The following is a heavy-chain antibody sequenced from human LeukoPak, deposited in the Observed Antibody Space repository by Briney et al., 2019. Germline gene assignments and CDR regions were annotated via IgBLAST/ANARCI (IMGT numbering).Heavy chain of an antibody. V-gene: IGHV1-18*01. D-gene: IGHD4-17*01. CDR2: ISAYNGNT. Sequence: ASVKVSCKASGYTFTSYGISWVRQAPGQGLEWMGWISAYNGNTNYAQKLQGRVTITRNTSISTAYMELSSLRSEDTAVYYCARGDDYGDYFPWGQGTLVTVSS. J-gene: IGHJ5*02. CDR1: GYTFTSYG. CDR3: ARGDDYGDYFP.